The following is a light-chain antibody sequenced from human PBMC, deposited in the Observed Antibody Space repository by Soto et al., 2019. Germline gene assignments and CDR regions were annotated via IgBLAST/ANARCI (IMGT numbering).Light chain of an antibody. CDR2: ITS. J-gene: IGKJ1*01. CDR3: QQYNNWPSWT. CDR1: QSVNYN. Sequence: EIVLTQSPATLSVSPGERATLSCRASQSVNYNLAWYQQKPGHAPRLLIYITSTRATGIPARFSGSGSGTEFTLTISSLRSEDSAVYYCQQYNNWPSWTFGQGTKVDNK. V-gene: IGKV3-15*01.